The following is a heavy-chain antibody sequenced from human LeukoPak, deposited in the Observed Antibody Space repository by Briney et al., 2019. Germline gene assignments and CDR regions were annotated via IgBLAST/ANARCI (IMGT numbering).Heavy chain of an antibody. D-gene: IGHD6-13*01. J-gene: IGHJ5*02. CDR1: GGSFSGYY. CDR3: ARGARSSSSWRLGNWFDP. CDR2: INHSGST. V-gene: IGHV4-34*01. Sequence: SETLSLTCAVYGGSFSGYYWSWIRQPPGKGLEWIGEINHSGSTNYNPSLKSRVTISVDTSKNQFSLKLSSVTAANTAVYYCARGARSSSSWRLGNWFDPWGQGTLVTVSS.